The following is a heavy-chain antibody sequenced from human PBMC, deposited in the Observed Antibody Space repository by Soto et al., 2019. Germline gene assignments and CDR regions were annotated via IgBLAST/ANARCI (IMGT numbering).Heavy chain of an antibody. Sequence: ASVKVSCKASGGTFSDSVTSWVRQAPGQGLEWMGGIVPIFGKANLAEKFQDRVTITADESTSTAYMELSSLRSEDTAVYYCARGRDGSNYYFDYWGQGTLVTVSS. V-gene: IGHV1-69*13. D-gene: IGHD3-10*01. CDR1: GGTFSDSV. J-gene: IGHJ4*02. CDR3: ARGRDGSNYYFDY. CDR2: IVPIFGKA.